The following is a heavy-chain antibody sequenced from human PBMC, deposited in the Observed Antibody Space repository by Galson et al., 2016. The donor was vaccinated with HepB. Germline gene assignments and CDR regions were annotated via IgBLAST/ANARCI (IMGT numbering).Heavy chain of an antibody. CDR2: IRQDGSDK. J-gene: IGHJ4*02. CDR1: GFILSNYW. Sequence: SLRLSCAVSGFILSNYWMAWVRQAPGEGLEWVAIIRQDGSDKYYVDSVKGRFASSRDNAKNALYLQLSSLRADDTAVYYCAKVPTEQTTMFHFDYWGQGALVTVSS. V-gene: IGHV3-7*01. D-gene: IGHD3-10*02. CDR3: AKVPTEQTTMFHFDY.